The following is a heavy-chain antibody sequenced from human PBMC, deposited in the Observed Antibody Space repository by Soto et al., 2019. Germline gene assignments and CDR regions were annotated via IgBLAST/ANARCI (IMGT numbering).Heavy chain of an antibody. CDR2: ISYDGSNK. Sequence: GGSLRLSCAASGFTFSSYAMHWVRQAPGKGLEWVAVISYDGSNKYYADSVKGRFTISRDNSKNTLYLQMNSLRAEDTAVYYCARDVQRRAVAVTDYWGQGTLVTAPQ. V-gene: IGHV3-30-3*01. D-gene: IGHD6-19*01. CDR3: ARDVQRRAVAVTDY. J-gene: IGHJ4*02. CDR1: GFTFSSYA.